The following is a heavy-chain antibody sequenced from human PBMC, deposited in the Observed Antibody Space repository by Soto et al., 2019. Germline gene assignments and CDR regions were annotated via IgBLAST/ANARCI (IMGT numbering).Heavy chain of an antibody. Sequence: PSETLSLTCAVSGASFETYYWSWIRQPPGKGLEWIGSIFYSGSTHYNPSLKSRVTMSVDTSTNQFSLKLNSVTAADTAVYYCASLNGDYVSHWGQGTPVTVSS. CDR3: ASLNGDYVSH. CDR2: IFYSGST. V-gene: IGHV4-59*08. J-gene: IGHJ4*02. D-gene: IGHD4-17*01. CDR1: GASFETYY.